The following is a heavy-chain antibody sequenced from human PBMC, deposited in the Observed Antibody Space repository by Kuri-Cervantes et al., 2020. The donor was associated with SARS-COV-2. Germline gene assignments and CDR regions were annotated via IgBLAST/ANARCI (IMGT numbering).Heavy chain of an antibody. CDR3: ARDKDDGSGDGFDY. CDR1: GFTFDDYG. D-gene: IGHD3-10*01. Sequence: GESLKISCAASGFTFDDYGMSWVRQAPGKGLEWVSGINWNGGSTGYADSVKRRFTISRDNSKNTLYLQMNSLRAEDTAVYYCARDKDDGSGDGFDYWGQGTLVTVSS. V-gene: IGHV3-20*04. J-gene: IGHJ4*02. CDR2: INWNGGST.